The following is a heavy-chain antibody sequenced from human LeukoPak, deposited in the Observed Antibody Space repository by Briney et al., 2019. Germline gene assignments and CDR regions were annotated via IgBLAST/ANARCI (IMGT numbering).Heavy chain of an antibody. CDR1: GFSFDTCA. CDR3: AKDSKVGATTY. D-gene: IGHD1-26*01. J-gene: IGHJ4*02. Sequence: GGSLRLSCAASGFSFDTCAMSWVRQAPGKGLEWVSSISGDGANTYCADSVKGRFTISRDNSKNTLYLQMNSLRAEDTAVYYCAKDSKVGATTYWGQGTLVTVSS. CDR2: ISGDGANT. V-gene: IGHV3-23*01.